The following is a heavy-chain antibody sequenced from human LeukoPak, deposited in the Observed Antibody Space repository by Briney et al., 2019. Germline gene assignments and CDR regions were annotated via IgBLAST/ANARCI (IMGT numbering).Heavy chain of an antibody. Sequence: GSLRLSCTASGFTFGDHAMSWVRQAPGKGLEWVGFIRSKAYGGTTEYAASVKGRFTISRDDSKSIAYLQMNSLKTEDTAVYYCYRYCSSTSCYRDFDYWGQGTLVTVSS. CDR1: GFTFGDHA. J-gene: IGHJ4*02. CDR3: YRYCSSTSCYRDFDY. CDR2: IRSKAYGGTT. D-gene: IGHD2-2*02. V-gene: IGHV3-49*04.